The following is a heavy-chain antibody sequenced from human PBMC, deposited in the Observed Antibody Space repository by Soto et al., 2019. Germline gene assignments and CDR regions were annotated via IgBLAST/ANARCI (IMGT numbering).Heavy chain of an antibody. D-gene: IGHD2-2*01. Sequence: GGSLRLSCAASGFTFSSYAMHWVRQAPGKGLEWVAVISYDGSNKYYADSVKGRFTISRDNSKNTLYLQMNSLRAEDTAVYYCARPRQAPAAMFLGGLDYWGQGTLVTVSS. J-gene: IGHJ4*02. CDR1: GFTFSSYA. CDR3: ARPRQAPAAMFLGGLDY. V-gene: IGHV3-30-3*01. CDR2: ISYDGSNK.